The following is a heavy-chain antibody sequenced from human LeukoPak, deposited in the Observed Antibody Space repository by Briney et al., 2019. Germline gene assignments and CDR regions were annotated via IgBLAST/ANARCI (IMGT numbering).Heavy chain of an antibody. CDR2: IKQDGSEK. D-gene: IGHD2-15*01. J-gene: IGHJ5*02. Sequence: GGSLRFSCAASGFTFSSYWMSWVRQAPGKGLEWVANIKQDGSEKYYVDSVKGRFTISRDNAKNSLYLQMNSLRAEDTAVYYCARVVVVVAATWFDPWGQGTLVTVSS. CDR1: GFTFSSYW. CDR3: ARVVVVVAATWFDP. V-gene: IGHV3-7*03.